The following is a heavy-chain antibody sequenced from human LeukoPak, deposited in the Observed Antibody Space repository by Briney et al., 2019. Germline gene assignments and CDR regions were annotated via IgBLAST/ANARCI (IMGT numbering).Heavy chain of an antibody. CDR1: GGSFSGYY. V-gene: IGHV4-34*01. CDR2: INHSGST. Sequence: SETLSLTCAVYGGSFSGYYWSWIRQPPGKGLEWTGEINHSGSTNYNPSLKSRVTLSLDTSKNQFSLKLSSVTAADTAVYYCAVKYYDFWSHFDYWGQGTLVTVSS. D-gene: IGHD3-3*01. J-gene: IGHJ4*02. CDR3: AVKYYDFWSHFDY.